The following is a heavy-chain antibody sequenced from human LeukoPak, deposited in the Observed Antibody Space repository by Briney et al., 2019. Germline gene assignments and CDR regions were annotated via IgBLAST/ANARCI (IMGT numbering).Heavy chain of an antibody. CDR1: GDSVSANGAA. CDR3: ARVPYYDFQADAFDI. CDR2: TYYRSKWYN. D-gene: IGHD3-3*01. Sequence: SQSLSLTCAISGDSVSANGAAWNWIRQSPSRGLEWLGRTYYRSKWYNDYAVSVKSRITINPDTSKNQFSLQLNSVTPEDTAVYYCARVPYYDFQADAFDIWGQGTMVTVSS. J-gene: IGHJ3*02. V-gene: IGHV6-1*01.